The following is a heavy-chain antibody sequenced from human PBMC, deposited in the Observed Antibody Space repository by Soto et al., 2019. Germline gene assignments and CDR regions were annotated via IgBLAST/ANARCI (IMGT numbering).Heavy chain of an antibody. V-gene: IGHV3-23*01. CDR2: ISGSGGST. CDR3: AKDGYFTQGGMDV. J-gene: IGHJ6*02. Sequence: GGSLRPSCPASGFTFSSYAMSWVRQAPGKGLEWVSAISGSGGSTYYADSVKGRFTISRDNSKNTLYLQMNSLRAEETAVYYCAKDGYFTQGGMDVWGQGTTVTVSS. CDR1: GFTFSSYA. D-gene: IGHD2-2*03.